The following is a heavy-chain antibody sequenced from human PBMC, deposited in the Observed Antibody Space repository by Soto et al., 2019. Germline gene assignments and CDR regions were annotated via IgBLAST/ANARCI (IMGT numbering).Heavy chain of an antibody. Sequence: SGPTLVNPTQTLTLTCTFSGFSLSTSGMCVSWIREPPGKALEWLALIDWDDDKYYSTSLKTRLTISKDTSKNQVVLTMTNMDPVDTATYYCARIPGIAVAGRFYYYGMDVWGQGTTVTVS. CDR2: IDWDDDK. J-gene: IGHJ6*02. V-gene: IGHV2-70*01. CDR1: GFSLSTSGMC. D-gene: IGHD6-19*01. CDR3: ARIPGIAVAGRFYYYGMDV.